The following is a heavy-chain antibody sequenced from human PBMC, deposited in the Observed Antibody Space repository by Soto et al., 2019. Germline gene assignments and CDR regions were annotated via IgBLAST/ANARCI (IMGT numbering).Heavy chain of an antibody. CDR2: IWSDGSKT. J-gene: IGHJ5*02. D-gene: IGHD1-7*01. Sequence: QVQLVESGGGVVQPGRSLRLSCVASGFTLSSVGMHWVRQAPGKGLEWVAMIWSDGSKTYYGHSVNGRFTISRHTSRNTVYLQSDSLTSEDSAVYYCARNYADHGYDHWGQGTLVTVSS. V-gene: IGHV3-33*01. CDR1: GFTLSSVG. CDR3: ARNYADHGYDH.